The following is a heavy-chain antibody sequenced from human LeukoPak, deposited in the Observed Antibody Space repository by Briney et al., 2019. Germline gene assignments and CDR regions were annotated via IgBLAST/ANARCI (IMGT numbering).Heavy chain of an antibody. J-gene: IGHJ4*02. CDR2: INAGNGKT. CDR3: ARGIWSSHSVGYYFDY. CDR1: GYTFTNYA. V-gene: IGHV1-3*03. D-gene: IGHD3-3*01. Sequence: ASVKVSCKASGYTFTNYAVNWVRQAPGQRLEWMGWINAGNGKTRYSQDFQGRVTITRDTSASTAYMELSSLTSEDMAVYYCARGIWSSHSVGYYFDYWGQGTLVTVSS.